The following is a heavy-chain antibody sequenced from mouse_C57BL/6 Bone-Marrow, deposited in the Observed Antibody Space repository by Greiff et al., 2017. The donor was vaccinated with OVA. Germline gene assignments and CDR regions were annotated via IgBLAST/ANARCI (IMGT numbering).Heavy chain of an antibody. Sequence: VQLQQSGAELVKPGASVKLSCTASGFNITDYYMHWVKQRPEQGLEWIGRIDPEDGETKYAPKFKGKATITADTSSNTAYLQLSSLTSEDTAVDYGARSHDGSSAWFAYWGQGTLVTVSA. D-gene: IGHD1-1*01. CDR1: GFNITDYY. V-gene: IGHV14-2*01. CDR2: IDPEDGET. J-gene: IGHJ3*01. CDR3: ARSHDGSSAWFAY.